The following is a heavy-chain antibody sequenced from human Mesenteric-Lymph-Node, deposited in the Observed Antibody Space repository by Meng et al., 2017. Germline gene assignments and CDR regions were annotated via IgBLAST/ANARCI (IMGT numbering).Heavy chain of an antibody. J-gene: IGHJ6*02. CDR2: MNPNSGNT. Sequence: ASVKVSCKASGYTFTSYDINWVRQATGQGLEWMGWMNPNSGNTGYAQKFQGRVTMTRNTSISTAYMELSSLRSGDTAVYYCARGLESDYGDYYYYGMDVWGQGTTVTVSS. CDR3: ARGLESDYGDYYYYGMDV. CDR1: GYTFTSYD. D-gene: IGHD4-17*01. V-gene: IGHV1-8*01.